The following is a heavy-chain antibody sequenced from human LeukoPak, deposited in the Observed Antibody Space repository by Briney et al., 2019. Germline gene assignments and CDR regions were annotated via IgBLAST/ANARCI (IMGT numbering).Heavy chain of an antibody. CDR3: AKAGVVATKKYNWFDP. V-gene: IGHV3-23*01. CDR1: GFTFSSYA. Sequence: GGSLRLSCAASGFTFSSYAMSWVRQAPGKGLEWVSAISGSGGSTYYADPVKGRFTISRDNSKNTLYLQMNSLRAEDTAVYYCAKAGVVATKKYNWFDPWGQGTLVTASS. J-gene: IGHJ5*02. D-gene: IGHD5-12*01. CDR2: ISGSGGST.